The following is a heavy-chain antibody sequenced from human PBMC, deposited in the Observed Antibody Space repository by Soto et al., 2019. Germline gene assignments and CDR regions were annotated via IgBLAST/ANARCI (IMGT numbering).Heavy chain of an antibody. D-gene: IGHD4-17*01. V-gene: IGHV2-70*04. CDR3: ARTYGDSAFDI. Sequence: SGATLVNPTHTLTLTCTFSGFSLSTSGMRVSWIRQPPGKALEWLARIDWDDDKFYSTSLKTRLTISKDTSKNQVVLTMTNMDPVDXATYYCARTYGDSAFDIWGQGTMVTVSS. J-gene: IGHJ3*02. CDR1: GFSLSTSGMR. CDR2: IDWDDDK.